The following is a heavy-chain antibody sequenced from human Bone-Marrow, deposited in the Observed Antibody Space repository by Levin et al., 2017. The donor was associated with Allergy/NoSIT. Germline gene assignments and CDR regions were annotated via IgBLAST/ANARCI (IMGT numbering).Heavy chain of an antibody. D-gene: IGHD1-1*01. V-gene: IGHV3-9*01. J-gene: IGHJ6*02. CDR2: ISWNSDTL. Sequence: QPGGSLRLSCAASGFTFDDYAMHWVRQAPGKGLEWVSGISWNSDTLGYAPSVKGRFTISRDNAKNSLYLQMNSLTPEDTAVYYCVKDMAVSGASHPGKKKKHYYGMDVWGQGTTVTVSS. CDR3: VKDMAVSGASHPGKKKKHYYGMDV. CDR1: GFTFDDYA.